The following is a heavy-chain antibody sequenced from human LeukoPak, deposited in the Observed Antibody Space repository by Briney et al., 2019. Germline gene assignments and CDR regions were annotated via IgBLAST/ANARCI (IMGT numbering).Heavy chain of an antibody. CDR1: GFTFSSYS. CDR3: ARGFGGGNPSWFDP. CDR2: ISSSSSYI. J-gene: IGHJ5*02. V-gene: IGHV3-21*01. Sequence: GGSLRLSCAASGFTFSSYSMNWVRLAPGKGLEWVSSISSSSSYIYYADSVKGRFTISRDNAKNSLYLQMNSLRAEDTAVYYCARGFGGGNPSWFDPWGQGTLVTVSS. D-gene: IGHD4-23*01.